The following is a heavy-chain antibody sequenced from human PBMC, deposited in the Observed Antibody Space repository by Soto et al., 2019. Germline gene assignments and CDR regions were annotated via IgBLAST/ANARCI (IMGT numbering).Heavy chain of an antibody. CDR2: INHSGST. J-gene: IGHJ6*02. CDR1: GGSFSGYY. CDR3: ARSTIAARKNPIYYYYYYGMDV. D-gene: IGHD6-6*01. Sequence: QVQLQQWGAGLLKPSETLSLTCAVYGGSFSGYYWSWLRQPPGKGLEWIGEINHSGSTNCNPSLTSRVTRSLDTSKNQVSLKLSSVTAADAAVYYGARSTIAARKNPIYYYYYYGMDVWSQGTTVTVSS. V-gene: IGHV4-34*01.